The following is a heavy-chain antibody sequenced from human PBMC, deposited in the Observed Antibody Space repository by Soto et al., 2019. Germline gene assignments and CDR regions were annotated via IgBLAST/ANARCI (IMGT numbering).Heavy chain of an antibody. CDR2: ISYDGTNN. Sequence: VPLVESGGGVVQPGRSLRLSCAASGFTFSSYGMHWVRQAPGKGLEWVAVISYDGTNNYYTESVKGRFTISRDNSKNTLFLQMNSLRAEDTAVYFCAKGDCSGGSCYFSAFDIWGQGTMVTVSS. CDR3: AKGDCSGGSCYFSAFDI. V-gene: IGHV3-30*18. CDR1: GFTFSSYG. J-gene: IGHJ3*02. D-gene: IGHD2-15*01.